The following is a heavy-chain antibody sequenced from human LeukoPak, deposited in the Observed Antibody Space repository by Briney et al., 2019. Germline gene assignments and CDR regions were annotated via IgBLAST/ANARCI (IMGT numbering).Heavy chain of an antibody. CDR1: GGSISSGSYY. V-gene: IGHV4-61*02. CDR3: ARTDYYDAREDY. Sequence: SETLSLTCTVSGGSISSGSYYWGWIRQTAGKGLEWIGRIYTSGSTNYNPSLKSRVTISVDTSKNQFSLKLSSVTAADTAAYYCARTDYYDAREDYWGQGTLVTVSS. J-gene: IGHJ4*02. D-gene: IGHD3-22*01. CDR2: IYTSGST.